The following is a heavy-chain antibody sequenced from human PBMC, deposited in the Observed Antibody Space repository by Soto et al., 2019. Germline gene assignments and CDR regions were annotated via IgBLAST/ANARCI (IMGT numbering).Heavy chain of an antibody. Sequence: PGESLKISCNGSGYSFTTYWIGWVRPMSGKGLEWMGVIYPGDSDTRYSPFFQGQVTISADKSISTAFLQWSSPKASDTAMYYCARRAAAYNWFDPWGQGTLVTVSS. V-gene: IGHV5-51*01. CDR2: IYPGDSDT. CDR3: ARRAAAYNWFDP. D-gene: IGHD6-25*01. CDR1: GYSFTTYW. J-gene: IGHJ5*02.